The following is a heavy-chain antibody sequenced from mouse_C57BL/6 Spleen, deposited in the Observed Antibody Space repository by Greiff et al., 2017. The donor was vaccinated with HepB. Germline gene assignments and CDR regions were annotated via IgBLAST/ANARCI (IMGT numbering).Heavy chain of an antibody. J-gene: IGHJ2*01. CDR1: GYTFTDYY. V-gene: IGHV1-26*01. Sequence: EVQLQQSGPELVKPGASVKISCKASGYTFTDYYMNWVKQSHGKSLEWIGDINPNNGGTSYNQKFKGKATLTVDKSSSTAYMELRSLTSEDSAVNYCARGVGFYDYVSRFDYWGQGTTLTVSS. CDR2: INPNNGGT. D-gene: IGHD2-4*01. CDR3: ARGVGFYDYVSRFDY.